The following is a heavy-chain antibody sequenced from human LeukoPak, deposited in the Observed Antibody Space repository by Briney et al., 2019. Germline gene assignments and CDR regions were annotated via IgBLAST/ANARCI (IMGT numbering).Heavy chain of an antibody. CDR2: ISYDGSNK. V-gene: IGHV3-30*01. J-gene: IGHJ4*02. CDR3: ARAPPNSSSWYYFDY. D-gene: IGHD6-13*01. CDR1: GFTFSSYA. Sequence: GGSLRLSCAASGFTFSSYAMHWVRQAPGKGLEWVAVISYDGSNKYYADSVKGRFTISRDNSKNTLYLQMNSLRAEDTAVYYCARAPPNSSSWYYFDYWGRGTLVTVSS.